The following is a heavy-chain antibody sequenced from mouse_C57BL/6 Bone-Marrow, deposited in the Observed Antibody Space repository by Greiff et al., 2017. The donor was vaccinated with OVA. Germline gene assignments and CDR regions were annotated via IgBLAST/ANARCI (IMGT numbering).Heavy chain of an antibody. V-gene: IGHV1-15*01. CDR3: TRLNYYGSLCDY. CDR2: IDPETGGT. D-gene: IGHD1-1*01. Sequence: QVQLQQSGAELVRPGASVTLSCKASGYTFTDYEMHWVKQTPVHGLEWIGAIDPETGGTAYNQKFKGKAILTADKSSSTAYMELRSLTSEDSAVYYCTRLNYYGSLCDYWGQGTTLTVSS. CDR1: GYTFTDYE. J-gene: IGHJ2*01.